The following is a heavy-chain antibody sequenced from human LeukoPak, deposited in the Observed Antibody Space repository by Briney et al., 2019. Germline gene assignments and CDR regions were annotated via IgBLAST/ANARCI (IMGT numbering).Heavy chain of an antibody. J-gene: IGHJ4*02. CDR3: AKGSGSYPSYYFDY. V-gene: IGHV3-30*02. D-gene: IGHD1-26*01. CDR2: IRYDGSNK. CDR1: GFTFSSYG. Sequence: GGSLRLSCAASGFTFSSYGMHWVRQAPGKGLEWVAFIRYDGSNKYYADSVKGRFTISRDNSKNTLYLQMNSLRAEDTAVYYCAKGSGSYPSYYFDYWGQGTLVTVSS.